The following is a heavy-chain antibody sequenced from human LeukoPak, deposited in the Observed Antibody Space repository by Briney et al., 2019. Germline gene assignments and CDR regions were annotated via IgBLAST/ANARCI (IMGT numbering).Heavy chain of an antibody. CDR3: ARHPVASAYSSFDY. V-gene: IGHV4-39*01. D-gene: IGHD2-15*01. J-gene: IGHJ4*02. CDR2: LFNSGVT. Sequence: SETLSLTCTVSGASISSTGYYWGWIRQSPGMRLEWIGSLFNSGVTYYSPSLQSRVSTSVDTSNNHFSLRLTSLTAADTAINYCARHPVASAYSSFDYWGEGNLVTVSS. CDR1: GASISSTGYY.